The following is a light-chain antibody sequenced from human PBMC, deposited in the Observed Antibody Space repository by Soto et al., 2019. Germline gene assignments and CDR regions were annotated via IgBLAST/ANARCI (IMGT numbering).Light chain of an antibody. J-gene: IGLJ3*02. CDR1: SSDVGGYNY. Sequence: VLTQPASVSGSPGQSITISCTGTSSDVGGYNYVSWYQQHPGKAPKLMIYEVSNRPSGVSNRFSGSKSGNTASLTISGLQAEDEADYYCSSFTSINTWVFGGGTKLTVL. CDR2: EVS. V-gene: IGLV2-14*01. CDR3: SSFTSINTWV.